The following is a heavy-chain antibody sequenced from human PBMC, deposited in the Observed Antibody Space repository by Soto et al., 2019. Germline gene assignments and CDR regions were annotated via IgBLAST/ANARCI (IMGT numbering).Heavy chain of an antibody. CDR3: ARGKGRYYGSGPHYYYGMDV. CDR2: INHSGST. V-gene: IGHV4-34*01. Sequence: SETLSLTCAVYGGSFSGYYWSWIRQPPGKGLEWIGEINHSGSTNYNPPLKSRVTISVDTSKNQFSLKLSSVTAADTAVYYCARGKGRYYGSGPHYYYGMDVWGQWTTVTVSS. J-gene: IGHJ6*02. CDR1: GGSFSGYY. D-gene: IGHD3-10*01.